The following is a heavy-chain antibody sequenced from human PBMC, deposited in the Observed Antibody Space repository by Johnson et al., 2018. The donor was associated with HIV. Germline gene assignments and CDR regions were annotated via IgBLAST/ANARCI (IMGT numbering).Heavy chain of an antibody. J-gene: IGHJ3*02. V-gene: IGHV3-13*01. Sequence: MQLVESGGGLVQPGGSLRLSCAASGFTFSNYDMHWVRQPTGKRLEWVSGIATTGDTYYAGSVKGRFTISRENAKNSLYLQLNSLRAGDTALYYCARGSYDGDAFDIWDQGTMVTVSS. CDR3: ARGSYDGDAFDI. CDR2: IATTGDT. D-gene: IGHD1-26*01. CDR1: GFTFSNYD.